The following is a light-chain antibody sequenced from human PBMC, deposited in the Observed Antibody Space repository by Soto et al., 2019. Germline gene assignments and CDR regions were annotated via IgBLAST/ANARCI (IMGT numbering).Light chain of an antibody. Sequence: EIVLTQSPATLSLSPWERATLSCRASQSVSSYLAWYQQKPGQAPRLLIYGASNRATGIPDGFGGSGSGTEFTLTISSLQSEDLAVNSCQQYNNWPRTFGQGTKWIS. CDR2: GAS. CDR3: QQYNNWPRT. J-gene: IGKJ1*01. CDR1: QSVSSY. V-gene: IGKV3D-15*01.